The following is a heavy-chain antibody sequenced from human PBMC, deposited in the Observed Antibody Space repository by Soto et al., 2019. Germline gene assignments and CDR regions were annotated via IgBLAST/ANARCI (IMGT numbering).Heavy chain of an antibody. D-gene: IGHD4-17*01. V-gene: IGHV4-39*01. CDR3: ARFGGDTVTSTFFDY. CDR1: GGSISSSSYY. Sequence: QLQLQESGPGLVKPSETLSLTCTVSGGSISSSSYYWGWIRQPPGKGLEWIGSIYYSGSTYYNPSLKSRVTISVDTSKNQFSLKLSSVTAADTAVYYCARFGGDTVTSTFFDYWGQGTLVTVSS. J-gene: IGHJ4*02. CDR2: IYYSGST.